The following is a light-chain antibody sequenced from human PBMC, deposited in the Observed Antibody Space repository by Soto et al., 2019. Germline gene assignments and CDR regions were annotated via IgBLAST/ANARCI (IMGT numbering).Light chain of an antibody. Sequence: EIMLTQSPSTLFLSPGERATLSCRVGQIFSSYLGCYQQNPGEAPTLLIHDASNRATGIPARFSGSESGTDFTLTIGSLEPEDFSVYYCQQRSNWPGTFGQGTKV. CDR1: QIFSSY. CDR2: DAS. CDR3: QQRSNWPGT. V-gene: IGKV3-11*01. J-gene: IGKJ1*01.